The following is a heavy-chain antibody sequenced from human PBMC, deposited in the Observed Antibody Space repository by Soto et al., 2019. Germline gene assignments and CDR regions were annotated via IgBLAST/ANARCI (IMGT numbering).Heavy chain of an antibody. CDR1: GDTKTSNS. CDR3: ARDRVGATLSPHYYYYYGMDV. Sequence: PAEACSKAPGDTKTSNSLCWLQQATRQGLERMGWISAYNGNTNYAQKLQGRVTMTTDTSTSTANMELRSLRSDDTAVYYCARDRVGATLSPHYYYYYGMDVWGQATTVTGSS. J-gene: IGHJ6*02. CDR2: ISAYNGNT. V-gene: IGHV1-18*01. D-gene: IGHD1-26*01.